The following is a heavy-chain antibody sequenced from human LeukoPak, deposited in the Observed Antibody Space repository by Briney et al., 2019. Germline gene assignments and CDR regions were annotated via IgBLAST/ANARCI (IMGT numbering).Heavy chain of an antibody. CDR1: GFTFHGHG. V-gene: IGHV3-20*04. Sequence: PGGSLRLSCVASGFTFHGHGMNWVRQAPGKGLEWVSGITWNGGSISYADSVKGRFTIFRDNTKNSLYLQMTSLKVEDTALYYCVKDGSYIAFDIWGLGTMVTVSS. J-gene: IGHJ3*02. D-gene: IGHD3-10*01. CDR3: VKDGSYIAFDI. CDR2: ITWNGGSI.